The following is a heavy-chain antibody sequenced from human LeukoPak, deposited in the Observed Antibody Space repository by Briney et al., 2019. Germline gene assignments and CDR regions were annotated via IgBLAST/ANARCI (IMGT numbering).Heavy chain of an antibody. CDR1: GFTVSSNY. CDR3: ARADSSGYSYGSDY. Sequence: GGSLRLSCAASGFTVSSNYMNWVRQAPGKGLEWVSSISSSSSYIYYADSVKGRFTISRDNAKNSLYLQMNSLRAEDTAVYYCARADSSGYSYGSDYWGQGTLVTVSS. J-gene: IGHJ4*02. CDR2: ISSSSSYI. V-gene: IGHV3-21*01. D-gene: IGHD5-18*01.